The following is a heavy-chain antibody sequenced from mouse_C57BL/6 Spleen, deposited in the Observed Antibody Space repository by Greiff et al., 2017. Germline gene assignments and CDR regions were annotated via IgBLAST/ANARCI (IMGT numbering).Heavy chain of an antibody. D-gene: IGHD3-2*02. V-gene: IGHV1-81*01. Sequence: SGAELARPGASVKLSCKASGYTFTSYGISWVKQRTGQGLEWIGEIYPRSGNTYYNEKFKGKATLTADKTSSTAYMELRSLTSEDSAVYFCARRAAQAGYFDYWGQGTTLTVSS. CDR3: ARRAAQAGYFDY. CDR1: GYTFTSYG. CDR2: IYPRSGNT. J-gene: IGHJ2*01.